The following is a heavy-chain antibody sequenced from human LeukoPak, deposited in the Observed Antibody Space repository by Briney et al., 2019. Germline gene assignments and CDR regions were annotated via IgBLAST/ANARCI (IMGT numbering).Heavy chain of an antibody. D-gene: IGHD5-12*01. CDR1: GGSISSGGYY. J-gene: IGHJ5*02. V-gene: IGHV4-31*03. Sequence: SQTLSLTCTVSGGSISSGGYYWSWIRQHPGKGLEWIGYIYYSGSTYYNPSLKSRVTISVDTSKNQSSLKLSSVIAADTAVYYCARFSGYPFNWFDPWGQGTLVTVSS. CDR3: ARFSGYPFNWFDP. CDR2: IYYSGST.